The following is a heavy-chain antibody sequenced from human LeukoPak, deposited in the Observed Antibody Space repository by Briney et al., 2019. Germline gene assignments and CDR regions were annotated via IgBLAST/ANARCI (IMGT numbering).Heavy chain of an antibody. CDR2: ISGSGGST. Sequence: GGSLRLPCAPSGFTFSSYAMSWVRQAPGKGLEWVSAISGSGGSTYYAGSVKGRFTISRDNSKNTLYLQMNSLRAEDTAVYYCAKDQGYGSWYWFDPWGQGTLVTVSS. V-gene: IGHV3-23*01. D-gene: IGHD6-13*01. J-gene: IGHJ5*02. CDR3: AKDQGYGSWYWFDP. CDR1: GFTFSSYA.